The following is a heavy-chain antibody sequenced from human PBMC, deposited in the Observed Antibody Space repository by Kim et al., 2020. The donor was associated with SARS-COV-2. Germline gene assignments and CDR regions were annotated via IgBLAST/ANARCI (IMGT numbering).Heavy chain of an antibody. D-gene: IGHD3-10*01. CDR3: ARLPSLYYGSGSYYNKVDP. CDR2: IDPSDSYT. Sequence: GESLKISCKGSGYSFTSYLISWVRQMPGKGLEWMGRIDPSDSYTNYSPSFQGHVTISADKSISTAYLQWSSLKASDTAMYYCARLPSLYYGSGSYYNKVDPWGQGTLVTVSS. J-gene: IGHJ5*02. V-gene: IGHV5-10-1*01. CDR1: GYSFTSYL.